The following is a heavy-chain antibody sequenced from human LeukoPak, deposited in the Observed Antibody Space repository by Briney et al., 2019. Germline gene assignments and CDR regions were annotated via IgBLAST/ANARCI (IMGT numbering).Heavy chain of an antibody. D-gene: IGHD2-15*01. J-gene: IGHJ4*02. CDR3: ARKVVADTAFDF. CDR2: IYYSGST. CDR1: GGSINSGDYY. V-gene: IGHV4-30-4*01. Sequence: SETLSLTCTVSGGSINSGDYYWTWIRQPPGKGPEWIGYIYYSGSTYYNPSLKSRVTISIDTSKKQFLLDLSSVTAADTAVYYCARKVVADTAFDFWGQGTLVTVSS.